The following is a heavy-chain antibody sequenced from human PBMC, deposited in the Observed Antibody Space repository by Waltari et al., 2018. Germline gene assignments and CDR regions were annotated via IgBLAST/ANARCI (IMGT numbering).Heavy chain of an antibody. V-gene: IGHV3-74*01. CDR1: GFRFSNYW. Sequence: EEQLLESGGGLVQPGASLRLSCAGSGFRFSNYWLNWVSQAPAKGLVGVARISDDETSISYADSVKGRFTISRDNAKNTVYLQMKRLRVEDTAVYYCARLAPRTYRSPVPGRHYYYGMDVWGQGTTVTVSS. J-gene: IGHJ6*02. CDR2: ISDDETSI. CDR3: ARLAPRTYRSPVPGRHYYYGMDV. D-gene: IGHD3-10*01.